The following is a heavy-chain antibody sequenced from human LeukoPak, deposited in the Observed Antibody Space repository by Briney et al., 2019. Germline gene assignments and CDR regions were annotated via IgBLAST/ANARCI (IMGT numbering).Heavy chain of an antibody. D-gene: IGHD3-3*01. V-gene: IGHV4-38-2*01. CDR3: ASTFSLRFYSNQAWYFDL. J-gene: IGHJ2*01. CDR1: GYSISSGYY. Sequence: SETLSLTCAVSGYSISSGYYWGWIRQPPGKGLEWIGSIYHSGSTYYNPSLKSRVTISVDTSKNQFSLKLSSVTAADTAVYYCASTFSLRFYSNQAWYFDLWGRGTLVTVSS. CDR2: IYHSGST.